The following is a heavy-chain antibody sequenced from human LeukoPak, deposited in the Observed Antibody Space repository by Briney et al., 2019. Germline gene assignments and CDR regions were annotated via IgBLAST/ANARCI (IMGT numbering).Heavy chain of an antibody. Sequence: SETLSLTCAVYGGSFSGYYWSWIRQPPGKGLEWIGEINHSGGTNYNPSLKSRVTISVDTSKNQFSLKLSSVTAADTAVYYCARGGHIVVVPAAVAQSDYYYGMDVWGQGTTVTVSS. CDR1: GGSFSGYY. CDR3: ARGGHIVVVPAAVAQSDYYYGMDV. CDR2: INHSGGT. V-gene: IGHV4-34*01. D-gene: IGHD2-2*01. J-gene: IGHJ6*02.